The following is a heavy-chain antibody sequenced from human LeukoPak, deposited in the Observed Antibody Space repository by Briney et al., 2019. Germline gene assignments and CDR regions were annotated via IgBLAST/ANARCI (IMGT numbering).Heavy chain of an antibody. CDR3: ARGVTGGWCGDFQH. D-gene: IGHD6-19*01. J-gene: IGHJ1*01. CDR2: IYYSGST. CDR1: GGSINTYF. Sequence: SETLSLTGTGSGGSINTYFWSWIRQPPGKGLEWIGYIYYSGSTNYNPSLKSRATISVDTSKNQFSLMRSSVTAATTAVYYCARGVTGGWCGDFQHWGQGTLVTVSS. V-gene: IGHV4-59*01.